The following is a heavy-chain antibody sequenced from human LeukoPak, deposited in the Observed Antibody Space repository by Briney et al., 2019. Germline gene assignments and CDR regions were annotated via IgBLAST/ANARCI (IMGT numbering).Heavy chain of an antibody. CDR1: GFTFSNHA. CDR3: AKNVVVKRYIDY. D-gene: IGHD2-15*01. Sequence: GGSLILSCAASGFTFSNHAMSWVRQTPGRGLQWVSVISGSGRTTEYADSVKGRFTISRDNSKNTLSLQMNSLRVEDTAIYYCAKNVVVKRYIDYWGQGTLVTVSS. J-gene: IGHJ4*02. V-gene: IGHV3-23*01. CDR2: ISGSGRTT.